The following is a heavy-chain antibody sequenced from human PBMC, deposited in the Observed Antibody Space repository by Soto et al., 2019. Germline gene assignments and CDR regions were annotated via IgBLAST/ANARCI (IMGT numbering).Heavy chain of an antibody. D-gene: IGHD3-3*01. Sequence: GASVKVSCKASGYTFTDYPIYCVHQAPGQRLEWMGLINAGNGNTKYSQNFQGRVTISRDISASTSYIELNSLRSEDTAVYYCAKGMEAYNYAMDVWCQGTTVTVSS. CDR3: AKGMEAYNYAMDV. V-gene: IGHV1-3*01. CDR2: INAGNGNT. J-gene: IGHJ6*02. CDR1: GYTFTDYP.